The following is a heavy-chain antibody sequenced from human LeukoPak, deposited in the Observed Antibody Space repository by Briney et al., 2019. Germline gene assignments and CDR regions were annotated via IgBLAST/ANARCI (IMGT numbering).Heavy chain of an antibody. CDR3: AELGITMIGGV. J-gene: IGHJ6*04. CDR1: GFTFSSHS. D-gene: IGHD3-10*02. V-gene: IGHV3-7*01. CDR2: IKQDGSEK. Sequence: GGSLRLSCVASGFTFSSHSLNWVRQAPGKGLEWVANIKQDGSEKYYVDSVKGRFTISRGNAKNSLYLQMNSLRAEDTAVYYCAELGITMIGGVWGKGTTVTISS.